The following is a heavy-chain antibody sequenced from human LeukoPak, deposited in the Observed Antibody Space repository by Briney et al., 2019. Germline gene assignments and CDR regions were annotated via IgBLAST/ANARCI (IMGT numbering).Heavy chain of an antibody. CDR1: GYTFTGYY. CDR2: INPNSGGT. J-gene: IGHJ4*02. D-gene: IGHD3-22*01. CDR3: AVPNYYDSSGYIKNYDY. V-gene: IGHV1-2*06. Sequence: GASVKVSCKASGYTFTGYYMHWVRQAPGQGLEWMGRINPNSGGTNYAQKFQGRVTMTRDTSISTACMELSRLRSDDTAVYYCAVPNYYDSSGYIKNYDYWGQGTLVTVSS.